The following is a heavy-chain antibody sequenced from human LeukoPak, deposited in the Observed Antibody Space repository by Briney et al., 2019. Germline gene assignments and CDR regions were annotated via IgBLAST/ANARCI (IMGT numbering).Heavy chain of an antibody. CDR2: INYSGDST. J-gene: IGHJ4*02. V-gene: IGHV3-23*01. CDR1: EFTFSTYG. D-gene: IGHD3-3*01. Sequence: GGSLRLSCAASEFTFSTYGMSWVRQAPGKGLEWVSGINYSGDSTYYADSVKGRFAISRDNSKNTLYLQMNSLRVEDTAVYYCAKHSWWSGYFYFLPFDYWGQGTLVTVSS. CDR3: AKHSWWSGYFYFLPFDY.